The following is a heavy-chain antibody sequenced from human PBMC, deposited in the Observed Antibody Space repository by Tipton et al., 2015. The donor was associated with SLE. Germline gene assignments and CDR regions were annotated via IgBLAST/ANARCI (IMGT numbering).Heavy chain of an antibody. CDR3: ARSLWGFHIYYMGV. CDR2: IYHTGTT. J-gene: IGHJ6*03. Sequence: TLSLTCAVSGGSITTNGYYWTWIRQHPGKGLEWIGYIYHTGTTYYNPSLKSRVTISVDTSKNQFSLNLTSVTAAETAVYYCARSLWGFHIYYMGVWGKGTTVTVSS. CDR1: GGSITTNGYY. D-gene: IGHD3-16*01. V-gene: IGHV4-31*11.